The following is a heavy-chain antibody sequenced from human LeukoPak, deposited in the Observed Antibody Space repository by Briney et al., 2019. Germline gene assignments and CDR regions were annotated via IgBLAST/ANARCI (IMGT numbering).Heavy chain of an antibody. J-gene: IGHJ4*02. CDR3: ARDIRETYYYGSGSYPDY. V-gene: IGHV4-39*07. D-gene: IGHD3-10*01. CDR1: GGSISSSSYY. Sequence: SETLSLTCTVSGGSISSSSYYWGWIRQPPGKGLEGIGSIYYSGSTYYNPSLKSRVTISVDTSKNQFSLKLSSVTAADTAVYYCARDIRETYYYGSGSYPDYWGQGTLVTVSS. CDR2: IYYSGST.